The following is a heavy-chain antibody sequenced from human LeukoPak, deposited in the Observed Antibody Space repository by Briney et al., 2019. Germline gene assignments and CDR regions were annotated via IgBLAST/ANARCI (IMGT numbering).Heavy chain of an antibody. Sequence: PSETLSHTCTVSGGPISSYYWNWIRRSPGKGLEWIGYFYYSARSNYNPSLTSRVTISADTSKNQFSLKLTSVTPADTAVYYCARAGGAIFGVVIDSHFDYWGQGILVSVSS. V-gene: IGHV4-59*01. CDR2: FYYSARS. D-gene: IGHD3-3*02. CDR1: GGPISSYY. J-gene: IGHJ4*02. CDR3: ARAGGAIFGVVIDSHFDY.